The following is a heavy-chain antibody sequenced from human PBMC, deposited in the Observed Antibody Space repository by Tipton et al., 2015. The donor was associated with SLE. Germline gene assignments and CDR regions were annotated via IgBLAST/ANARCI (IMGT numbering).Heavy chain of an antibody. Sequence: TLFLTCTVSGYSISSGYYWGWIRQPPGKGVEWIGSIYHSGSTYYNPSLKSRVTISVDTSKNQFSLKLSSVTAADTAVYYCARGSIIMITFGEANGMDVWGQGTTVTVSS. CDR3: ARGSIIMITFGEANGMDV. J-gene: IGHJ6*02. CDR1: GYSISSGYY. V-gene: IGHV4-38-2*02. D-gene: IGHD3-16*01. CDR2: IYHSGST.